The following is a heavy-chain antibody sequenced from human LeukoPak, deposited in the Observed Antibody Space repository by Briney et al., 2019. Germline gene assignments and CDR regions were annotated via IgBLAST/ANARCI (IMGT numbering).Heavy chain of an antibody. V-gene: IGHV4-34*01. CDR2: INHSGST. CDR1: GGSFSGYY. D-gene: IGHD2-15*01. CDR3: ARDMVAAPRDWFDP. J-gene: IGHJ5*02. Sequence: SETLSLTCALYGGSFSGYYWSWIRQPPGKGLEWIGEINHSGSTNYNPSLKSRVTISVDTSKNQFSLKLSSVTAADTAVYYCARDMVAAPRDWFDPWGQGTLVTVSS.